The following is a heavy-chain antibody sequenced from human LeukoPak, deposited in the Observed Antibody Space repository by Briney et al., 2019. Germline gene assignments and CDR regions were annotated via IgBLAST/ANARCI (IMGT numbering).Heavy chain of an antibody. CDR2: VHYSGST. CDR3: AREVAGAGHLDS. CDR1: GGSISRYY. V-gene: IGHV4-59*01. D-gene: IGHD6-13*01. J-gene: IGHJ4*02. Sequence: SETLSLTCTVSGGSISRYYWNWIRQSPGKGLEWIGYVHYSGSTNYNPSLTSRVTMSVDKSKNQFSLKLSSVTAADTAVYYCAREVAGAGHLDSWGQGTLVTVSS.